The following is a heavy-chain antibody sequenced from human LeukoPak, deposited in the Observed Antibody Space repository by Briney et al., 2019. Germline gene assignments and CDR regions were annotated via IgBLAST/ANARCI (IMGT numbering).Heavy chain of an antibody. J-gene: IGHJ4*02. D-gene: IGHD3-22*01. Sequence: GSLRLSCAASGFTFSSYSMNWVRQAPGKGLEWVSSISSSSSYIYSADSLKGRFTISRDNAKNSLYLQMNSLRAEDTALYYCARGRSDSGAYCYFGSWGQGTPVTVSS. CDR1: GFTFSSYS. CDR3: ARGRSDSGAYCYFGS. CDR2: ISSSSSYI. V-gene: IGHV3-21*01.